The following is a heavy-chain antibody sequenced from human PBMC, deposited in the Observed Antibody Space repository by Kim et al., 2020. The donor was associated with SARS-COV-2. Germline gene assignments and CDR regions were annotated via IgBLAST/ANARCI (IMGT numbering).Heavy chain of an antibody. V-gene: IGHV3-7*01. CDR2: IKQDGRVE. CDR3: ARALVGDGYNSGY. Sequence: GGSLRLSCAASGFTFSNYWMSWVRQAPGKGLQWVANIKQDGRVEQYVDSVKGRFIISRDNSKNTLYLQMDSLRGEDTAVYYCARALVGDGYNSGYWSQRTLATV. CDR1: GFTFSNYW. J-gene: IGHJ1*01. D-gene: IGHD5-12*01.